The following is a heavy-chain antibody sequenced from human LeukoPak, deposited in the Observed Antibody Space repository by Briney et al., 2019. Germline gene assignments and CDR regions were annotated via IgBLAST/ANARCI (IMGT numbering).Heavy chain of an antibody. V-gene: IGHV3-33*01. CDR2: IWCDGSNK. D-gene: IGHD2-2*01. Sequence: GGSLRLSCAASGFTFSSYGMHWVRQAPGKGLEWVAVIWCDGSNKHYADSVKGRFTISRDNPKNTLYLQRNSLRAEDTAVYYCAGGYCSSTSCYSFDYWGQGTLVTVSS. CDR1: GFTFSSYG. CDR3: AGGYCSSTSCYSFDY. J-gene: IGHJ4*02.